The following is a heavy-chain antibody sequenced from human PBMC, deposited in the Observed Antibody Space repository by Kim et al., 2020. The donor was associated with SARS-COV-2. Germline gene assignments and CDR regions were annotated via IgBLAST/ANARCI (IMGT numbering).Heavy chain of an antibody. J-gene: IGHJ2*01. V-gene: IGHV4-34*01. Sequence: SETLSLTCAVYGGSFSGYYWSWIRQPPGKGLEWIGEINHSGSTNYNSSLKSRVTISVDTYKNQFSLKLSSVTAAATAVYYCARGPYSSRWYGFRRYFDLWGRRTLVTVSP. CDR1: GGSFSGYY. CDR3: ARGPYSSRWYGFRRYFDL. D-gene: IGHD6-13*01. CDR2: INHSGST.